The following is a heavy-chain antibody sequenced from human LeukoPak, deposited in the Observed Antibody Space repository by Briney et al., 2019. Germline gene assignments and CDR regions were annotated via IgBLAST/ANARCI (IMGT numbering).Heavy chain of an antibody. CDR1: GFTFSSYS. D-gene: IGHD6-19*01. V-gene: IGHV3-74*01. Sequence: GWSLRLSCAASGFTFSSYSMHWVRQAPGKGLVWVSRINTDGSSTSYADSVKGRFTISRDNAKNALYVQMSSLRAEETAVYYCVRAVAGRGNIWGQGTMVTVSS. J-gene: IGHJ3*02. CDR3: VRAVAGRGNI. CDR2: INTDGSST.